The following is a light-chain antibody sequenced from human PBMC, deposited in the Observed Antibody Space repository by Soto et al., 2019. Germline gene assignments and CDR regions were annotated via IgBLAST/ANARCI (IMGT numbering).Light chain of an antibody. CDR3: QQYNVYPWT. V-gene: IGKV1-5*03. CDR2: KAS. CDR1: QSISSG. J-gene: IGKJ1*01. Sequence: DIQMTQSPSTLSASVGDRVTITCRASQSISSGLAWYQQKAGEAPKLLIYKASSLESGVPSRFGGSGSGTEFTLTISSLQSDDFATYYCQQYNVYPWTFGQGTKVEIK.